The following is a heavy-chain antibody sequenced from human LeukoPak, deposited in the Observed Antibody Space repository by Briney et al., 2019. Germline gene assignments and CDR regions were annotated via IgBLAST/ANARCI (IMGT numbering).Heavy chain of an antibody. V-gene: IGHV3-66*01. CDR1: GFSVNSDY. D-gene: IGHD3-9*01. Sequence: PGGSLRLSCSASGFSVNSDYMTWVRQAPGKGLDWVSVLYSSGTTVYADSVRGRFTISRDNFKNTLYLQMNSLRADDTAVYYCARWIYDTLTGYPSFHYWGQGTLVTVSS. CDR2: LYSSGTT. J-gene: IGHJ4*02. CDR3: ARWIYDTLTGYPSFHY.